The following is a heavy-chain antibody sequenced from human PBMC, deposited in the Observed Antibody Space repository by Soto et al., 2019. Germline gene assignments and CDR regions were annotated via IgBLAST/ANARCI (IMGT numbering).Heavy chain of an antibody. CDR2: IWTSGST. CDR1: GDSMSKYY. J-gene: IGHJ4*02. D-gene: IGHD3-16*01. V-gene: IGHV4-4*07. CDR3: ARTVGAAYYFDF. Sequence: QVQLQESGPGLVKPSETLSLTCNVSGDSMSKYYWSWVRQPAGKGLEWIGRIWTSGSTNYNPSLKSRVTISIDTSNKHFSLDLKSVTAADTAVYYCARTVGAAYYFDFWGQGVLVTVSS.